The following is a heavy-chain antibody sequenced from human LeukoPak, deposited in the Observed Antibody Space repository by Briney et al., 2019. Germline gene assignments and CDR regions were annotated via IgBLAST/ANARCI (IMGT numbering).Heavy chain of an antibody. CDR2: IYYSGST. Sequence: PSETLSLTCTVSGGSISSYYWSWIRQPPGKGLEWIGYIYYSGSTNYNPSLKSRVTISVDTSKNQFSLELSSVTAADTALYYCAKDLHYYVAMDVWGQGTAVTVSS. J-gene: IGHJ6*02. CDR3: AKDLHYYVAMDV. D-gene: IGHD3-10*02. CDR1: GGSISSYY. V-gene: IGHV4-59*01.